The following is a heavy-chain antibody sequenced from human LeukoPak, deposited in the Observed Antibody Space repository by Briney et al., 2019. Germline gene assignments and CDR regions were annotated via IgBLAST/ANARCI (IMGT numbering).Heavy chain of an antibody. J-gene: IGHJ4*02. V-gene: IGHV3-23*01. D-gene: IGHD2-15*01. CDR2: ISSSGSST. CDR3: AREGVVVNDC. CDR1: GITFSTYA. Sequence: GGSLRLSCVASGITFSTYAMSWVRQAPGKGLEWVSVISSSGSSTYYADSVKGRFTISRDNLKNTLYLQMNSLRAEDTAVYYCAREGVVVNDCWGQGTLVTVSS.